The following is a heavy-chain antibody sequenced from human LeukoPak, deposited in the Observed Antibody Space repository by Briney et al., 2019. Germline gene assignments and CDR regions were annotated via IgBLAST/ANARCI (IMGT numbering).Heavy chain of an antibody. CDR3: ATLFPTYDSDY. Sequence: ASVTVSCTVSGYTLTELSMHWVRQAPGKGLEWMGGFDPEDGETIYAQKFQGRVTMTEDTSTDTAYMELSSLGSEDTAVYYCATLFPTYDSDYWGQGTLVTVSS. D-gene: IGHD3-22*01. J-gene: IGHJ4*02. CDR2: FDPEDGET. V-gene: IGHV1-24*01. CDR1: GYTLTELS.